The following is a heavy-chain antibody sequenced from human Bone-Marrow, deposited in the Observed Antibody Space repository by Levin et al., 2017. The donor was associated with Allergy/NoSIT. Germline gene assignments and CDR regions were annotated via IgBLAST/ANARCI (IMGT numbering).Heavy chain of an antibody. CDR1: GFTFSNAW. Sequence: PGGSLRLSCAASGFTFSNAWMSWVRQAPGKGLEWVGRIKSKTDGGTTDYAAPVKGRFTISRDDSKNTLYLQMNSLKTEDTAVYYCTTGSPITMVQGVTTLYYYYYYMDVWGKGTTVTVSS. D-gene: IGHD3-10*01. CDR2: IKSKTDGGTT. CDR3: TTGSPITMVQGVTTLYYYYYYMDV. V-gene: IGHV3-15*01. J-gene: IGHJ6*03.